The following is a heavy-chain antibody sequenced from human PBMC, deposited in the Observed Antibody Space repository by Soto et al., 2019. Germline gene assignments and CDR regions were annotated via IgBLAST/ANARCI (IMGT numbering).Heavy chain of an antibody. V-gene: IGHV1-18*01. J-gene: IGHJ4*02. CDR2: ISTYNGDT. Sequence: QVQLVQSGTEVKKPGASVKVSCKASGYSFTKYAISWVRQAPGQGLEWMGWISTYNGDTMYAQKFQGRVTLTTDRSTTTGCMEWRSRSSDDTALYYSARAASNTSGHYPFFDSWGQGTLVTVSS. CDR3: ARAASNTSGHYPFFDS. CDR1: GYSFTKYA. D-gene: IGHD3-22*01.